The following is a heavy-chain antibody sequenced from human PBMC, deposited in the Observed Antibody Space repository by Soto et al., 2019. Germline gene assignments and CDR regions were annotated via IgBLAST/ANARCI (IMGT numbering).Heavy chain of an antibody. CDR1: GFSLSTSGVG. Sequence: SGPTLVNPTQTLTLTCTFSGFSLSTSGVGVGWIRQPPGKALEWLALIYWNDDKRYSPSLKSRLTITKDTSKNQVVLTMTNMDPVDTATYYCAHRPYSSSWETAYNWFDPWGQGTLVTVSS. CDR3: AHRPYSSSWETAYNWFDP. CDR2: IYWNDDK. V-gene: IGHV2-5*01. D-gene: IGHD6-13*01. J-gene: IGHJ5*02.